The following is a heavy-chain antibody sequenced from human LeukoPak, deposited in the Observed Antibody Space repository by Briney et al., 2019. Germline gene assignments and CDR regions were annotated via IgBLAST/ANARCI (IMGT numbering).Heavy chain of an antibody. Sequence: PSETLSLTCIVSGGSISRGSYYWNWIRQPAGKGLEWMGRIYNSGSTNYNPSLKSRVTISTDMSKNQFSLKLSSVIAADTAVYYCAIGVVIIDVGDYFDYWGQGTLVTVSS. V-gene: IGHV4-61*02. CDR2: IYNSGST. CDR1: GGSISRGSYY. J-gene: IGHJ4*02. CDR3: AIGVVIIDVGDYFDY. D-gene: IGHD3-3*01.